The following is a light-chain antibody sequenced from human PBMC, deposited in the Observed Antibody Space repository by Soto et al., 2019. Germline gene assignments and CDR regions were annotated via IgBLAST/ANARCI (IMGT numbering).Light chain of an antibody. CDR3: QQYDTWRPTT. CDR2: AVS. V-gene: IGKV3-15*01. J-gene: IGKJ1*01. CDR1: QSVNNK. Sequence: EIMMTQSPATLSVSPGERATLSCRASQSVNNKLAWYQQKPGQAPRLLIYAVSARATGIPARFSGSGSGTEFTLTISSLQSEDLASYYCQQYDTWRPTTVGQGTKVEVK.